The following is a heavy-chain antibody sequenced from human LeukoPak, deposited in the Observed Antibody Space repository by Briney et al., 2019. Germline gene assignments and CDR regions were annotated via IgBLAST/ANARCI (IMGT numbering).Heavy chain of an antibody. CDR3: AKGGVAAAFDY. CDR1: GFTFDDYA. V-gene: IGHV3-9*01. CDR2: ISWNSGSI. J-gene: IGHJ4*02. D-gene: IGHD6-13*01. Sequence: GRSLRLSCAASGFTFDDYAMHWVRQAPGKGLEWVSGISWNSGSIGYADSVKGRFTISRDNAKNSLYLQMNSLRAEDTALYYCAKGGVAAAFDYWGQGTLVTVSS.